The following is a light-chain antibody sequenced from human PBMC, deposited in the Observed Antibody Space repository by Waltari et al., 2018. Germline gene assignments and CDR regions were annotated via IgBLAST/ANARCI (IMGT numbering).Light chain of an antibody. CDR1: MSNIANNP. J-gene: IGLJ3*02. CDR3: AARDDSLNVWV. Sequence: QSVLTQPPSASGTPGQRVIISCSGTMSNIANNPVNWYQQLPGTAPKVLIYNDNQRPWGVPDRFSVSKSGPSPSLAISGLQSDDEADYYCAARDDSLNVWVFGGGTKVTVL. V-gene: IGLV1-44*01. CDR2: NDN.